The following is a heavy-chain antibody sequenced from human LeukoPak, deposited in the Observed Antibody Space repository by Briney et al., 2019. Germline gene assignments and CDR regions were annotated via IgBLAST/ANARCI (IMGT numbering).Heavy chain of an antibody. V-gene: IGHV4-59*01. Sequence: SSETLSLTCTVSGGSISSYYWSWIRQPPGKGLEWIGYIYYSGSTNYNPSLKSRVTISVDTSKNQFSLKLSSVTAADTAVYYCAREVVPAATSNTNNWFDPWGQGTLVTVFS. J-gene: IGHJ5*02. CDR2: IYYSGST. D-gene: IGHD2-2*01. CDR3: AREVVPAATSNTNNWFDP. CDR1: GGSISSYY.